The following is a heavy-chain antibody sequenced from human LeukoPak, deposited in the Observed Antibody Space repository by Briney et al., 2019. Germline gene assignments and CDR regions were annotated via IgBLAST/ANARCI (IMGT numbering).Heavy chain of an antibody. CDR1: GGTFSSYA. J-gene: IGHJ4*02. D-gene: IGHD4-11*01. Sequence: AASVKVSCKASGGTFSSYAISWVRQAPGQGLEWMGRIIPILGIANYAQKFQGRVTITTDESTSTAYMELSSLRSEDTAVYYCARLPTVTTPFDYWGQGTLVTVSS. V-gene: IGHV1-69*04. CDR3: ARLPTVTTPFDY. CDR2: IIPILGIA.